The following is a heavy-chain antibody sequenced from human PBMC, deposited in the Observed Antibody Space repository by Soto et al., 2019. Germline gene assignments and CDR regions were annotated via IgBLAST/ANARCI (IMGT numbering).Heavy chain of an antibody. CDR1: GGTFSSYA. J-gene: IGHJ6*02. V-gene: IGHV1-69*06. CDR2: IIPIFGTA. Sequence: SVKVSCKASGGTFSSYAISWVRRAPGQGLEWMGGIIPIFGTANYAQKFQGRVTITADKSTSTAYMELSSLRSEDTAVYYCARGASPIFGVVIIPHSWYYGMDVWGQGTTVTVSS. D-gene: IGHD3-3*01. CDR3: ARGASPIFGVVIIPHSWYYGMDV.